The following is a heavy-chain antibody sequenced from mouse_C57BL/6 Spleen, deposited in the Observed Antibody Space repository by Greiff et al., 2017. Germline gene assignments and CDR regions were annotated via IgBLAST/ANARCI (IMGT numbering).Heavy chain of an antibody. Sequence: EVQLVDSGGGLVQPGGSLSLSCAASGFTFTDYYMSWVRQPPGKALEWLGFIRNKANGYTTEYSASVKGRFTISRDNSQSILYLQMNALRAEDSATYYCARSSNWDPFDYWGQGTTLTVSS. D-gene: IGHD4-1*01. CDR3: ARSSNWDPFDY. J-gene: IGHJ2*01. CDR1: GFTFTDYY. V-gene: IGHV7-3*01. CDR2: IRNKANGYTT.